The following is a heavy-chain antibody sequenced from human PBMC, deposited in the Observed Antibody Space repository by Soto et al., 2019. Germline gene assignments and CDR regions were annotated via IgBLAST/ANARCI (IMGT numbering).Heavy chain of an antibody. CDR1: GYTFTSYG. V-gene: IGHV1-18*01. D-gene: IGHD2-15*01. CDR3: ARDRYCSGGSCYSRQTNWFDP. Sequence: GASVKVSCKASGYTFTSYGISWVRQAPGQGLEWMGWISAYNGNTNYAQKLQGRVTMTTDTSTSTAYMELRSLRSDDTAVYYCARDRYCSGGSCYSRQTNWFDPWGQGTLVTVSS. CDR2: ISAYNGNT. J-gene: IGHJ5*02.